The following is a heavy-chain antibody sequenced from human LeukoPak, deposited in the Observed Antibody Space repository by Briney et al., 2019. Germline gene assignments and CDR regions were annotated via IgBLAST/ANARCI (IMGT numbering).Heavy chain of an antibody. CDR3: AREDYSRGAESFDF. Sequence: PGGSLRLSCAASGFTFSTYWMHWVRQAPGKGLVWVSRINSDGSSIRYADSVKGRFTISRDNAKSTLYLHMNSLRAEDTAVYYCAREDYSRGAESFDFRGQGTLVTVSS. J-gene: IGHJ4*02. CDR2: INSDGSSI. D-gene: IGHD4-4*01. CDR1: GFTFSTYW. V-gene: IGHV3-74*01.